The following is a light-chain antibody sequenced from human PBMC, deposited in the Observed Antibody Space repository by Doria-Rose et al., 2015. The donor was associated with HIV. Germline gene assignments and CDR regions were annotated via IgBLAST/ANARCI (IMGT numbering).Light chain of an antibody. V-gene: IGKV3-15*01. Sequence: TQSPETLSVSPGESATLSCRASQSVSTDFAWYQHKPGQAPRLLIWGASTRATGIPDRFSGSGSGTEFPLTISSLQSEDFAIYFCHQYNNWPTFGQGTRLDIK. CDR3: HQYNNWPT. J-gene: IGKJ5*01. CDR1: QSVSTD. CDR2: GAS.